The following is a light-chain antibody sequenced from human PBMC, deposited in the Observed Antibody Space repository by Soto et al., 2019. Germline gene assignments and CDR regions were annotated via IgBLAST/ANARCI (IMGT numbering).Light chain of an antibody. CDR2: GNT. CDR3: QSYDNTLKGGV. J-gene: IGLJ1*01. Sequence: QSVLTQPPSVSGAPGQRVIISCTGGISNIGADYEVHWYQQLPGTAPKLLIYGNTNRPSGVPDRFSGSKSGYSASLAITGIQAEDEAEYYCQSYDNTLKGGVFGTGTKLTVL. CDR1: ISNIGADYE. V-gene: IGLV1-40*01.